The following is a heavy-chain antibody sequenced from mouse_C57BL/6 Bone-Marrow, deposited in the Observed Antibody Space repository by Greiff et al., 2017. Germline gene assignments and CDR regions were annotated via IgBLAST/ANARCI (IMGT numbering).Heavy chain of an antibody. V-gene: IGHV2-6-1*01. Sequence: VHLVESGPGLVAPSQSLSITCTVSGFSLPSYGVHWVRQPPGKGLEWLVVIWRAGSTTANSALKSRLSISKDNSKSPVFVKMNSLQSDDTAMYYCARHRGYAMDYWGQGTSVTVSS. CDR3: ARHRGYAMDY. J-gene: IGHJ4*01. CDR2: IWRAGST. CDR1: GFSLPSYG.